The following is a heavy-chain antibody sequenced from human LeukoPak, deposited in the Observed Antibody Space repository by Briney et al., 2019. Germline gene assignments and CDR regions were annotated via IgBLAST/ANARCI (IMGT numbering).Heavy chain of an antibody. CDR3: AKDWDIIYNAFDI. Sequence: GGSLRLPCAASGFTFSSYAMHWVRQAPGKGLEWVAVISYDGSNKYYADSVKGRFTISRDNSKNTLYLQMNSLRAEDTAVYYCAKDWDIIYNAFDIWGQGTMVTVSS. D-gene: IGHD2-15*01. V-gene: IGHV3-30-3*01. J-gene: IGHJ3*02. CDR2: ISYDGSNK. CDR1: GFTFSSYA.